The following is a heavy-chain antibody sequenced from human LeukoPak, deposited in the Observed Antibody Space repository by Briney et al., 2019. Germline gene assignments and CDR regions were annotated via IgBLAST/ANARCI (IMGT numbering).Heavy chain of an antibody. V-gene: IGHV6-1*01. CDR3: ASGTAANGMDV. J-gene: IGHJ6*02. Sequence: SQTLSLTCAISGDSVSSNSGAWNWIRQSPSRGLEWLGRTYYRSKWHNEYAVSLRSRITINPDTSKNQFSLQLNSVSLEDTAVYYCASGTAANGMDVWGQGTTVTVSS. CDR2: TYYRSKWHN. D-gene: IGHD1-1*01. CDR1: GDSVSSNSGA.